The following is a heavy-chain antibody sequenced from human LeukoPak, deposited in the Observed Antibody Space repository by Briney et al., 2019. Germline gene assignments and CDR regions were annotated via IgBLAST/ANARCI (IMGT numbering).Heavy chain of an antibody. CDR2: ISGSGDGT. J-gene: IGHJ4*02. Sequence: PGGSLRLSCAASGSTFSSFAMNWVRQPPGKGLEWVSGISGSGDGTYFADSVKGRVIISRDNSKNTLFLQIYSLRAEDTAVYYCAKGSVPATASTDFDYWGQGTLVTVSS. CDR1: GSTFSSFA. D-gene: IGHD2-2*01. V-gene: IGHV3-23*01. CDR3: AKGSVPATASTDFDY.